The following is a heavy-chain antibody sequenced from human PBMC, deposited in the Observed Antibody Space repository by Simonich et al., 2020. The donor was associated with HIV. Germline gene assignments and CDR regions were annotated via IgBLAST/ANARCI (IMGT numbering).Heavy chain of an antibody. J-gene: IGHJ3*02. CDR1: GYTFTVYS. Sequence: QVQLVQSGAEVKKPGASVKVSCKASGYTFTVYSMHWVRQAPGQGLEWMGWINPNSGGTNYAQKFQGRVTMTRDTSISTAYMELSRLRSDDTAVYYCAFLGGYDSSGFDAFDIWGQGTMVSVSS. CDR2: INPNSGGT. D-gene: IGHD3-22*01. V-gene: IGHV1-2*02. CDR3: AFLGGYDSSGFDAFDI.